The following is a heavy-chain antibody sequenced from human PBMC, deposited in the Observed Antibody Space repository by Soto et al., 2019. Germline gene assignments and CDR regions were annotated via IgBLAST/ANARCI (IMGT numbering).Heavy chain of an antibody. Sequence: EVQLVESGGGLVQPEGSLRLSCAASGFTFSDHYMDWVRQAPGKGLEWVGRIKNKANSYTTEYAAPAKGRFIISRDDSKNSVFLQMHQPKTDETAVYYCTRVRLGISRSSDHWGQGILVTVSS. CDR1: GFTFSDHY. J-gene: IGHJ4*02. CDR2: IKNKANSYTT. CDR3: TRVRLGISRSSDH. V-gene: IGHV3-72*01. D-gene: IGHD6-19*01.